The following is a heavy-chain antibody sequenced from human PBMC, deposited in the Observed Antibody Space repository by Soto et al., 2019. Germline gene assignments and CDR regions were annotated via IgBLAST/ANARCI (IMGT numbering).Heavy chain of an antibody. CDR3: ARSITFDWLFFDN. D-gene: IGHD3-9*01. CDR1: GGSISRSNW. J-gene: IGHJ4*02. CDR2: IYHSGST. Sequence: PSETLSLTCAVPGGSISRSNWWSWVRQPPGKGLEWIGEIYHSGSTNYHPSLKSRVTISVDKSKNQFSLKLTSLTAADTAVYYCARSITFDWLFFDNWGQGTLVTVSS. V-gene: IGHV4-4*02.